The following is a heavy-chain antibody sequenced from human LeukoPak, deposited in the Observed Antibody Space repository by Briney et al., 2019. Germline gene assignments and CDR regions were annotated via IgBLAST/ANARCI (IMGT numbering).Heavy chain of an antibody. CDR2: IYTSGST. D-gene: IGHD3-22*01. V-gene: IGHV4-4*07. CDR1: GGSISSYY. CDR3: ARYYYDSSGYYPHDY. J-gene: IGHJ4*02. Sequence: SGTLSLTCTVSGGSISSYYWSWIRQPAGKGLEWIGRIYTSGSTNYNPSLKSRVTMSVDTSKNQFSLKLSSVTAADTAVYYCARYYYDSSGYYPHDYWGQGTLVTVSS.